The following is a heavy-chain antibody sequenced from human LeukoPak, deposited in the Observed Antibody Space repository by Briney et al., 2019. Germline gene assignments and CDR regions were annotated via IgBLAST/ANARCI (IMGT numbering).Heavy chain of an antibody. J-gene: IGHJ4*02. D-gene: IGHD6-6*01. CDR2: IYTSGST. CDR3: ASGDSWGSSGDY. CDR1: GGSISSGSYY. Sequence: SETLSLTCTVSGGSISSGSYYWSWIRQPAGKGLEWIGRIYTSGSTNYNPSLKSRVTISVDTSKNQFSLKLSSVTAADTAVYYCASGDSWGSSGDYWGQGTLVTVSS. V-gene: IGHV4-61*02.